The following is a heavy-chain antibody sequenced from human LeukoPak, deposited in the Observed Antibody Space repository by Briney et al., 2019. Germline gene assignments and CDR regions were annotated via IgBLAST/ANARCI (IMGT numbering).Heavy chain of an antibody. CDR2: IYYSGTT. Sequence: SETLSLTCTVSDGTISGYFWSWSRQPPGKGLEWIGYIYYSGTTQYSPSLKSRVTISVDTSKNQFSLKLSSVTASDTAVYYCARHGYSSGWYGACNIWGQGTMVTAPS. J-gene: IGHJ3*02. CDR1: DGTISGYF. D-gene: IGHD6-19*01. CDR3: ARHGYSSGWYGACNI. V-gene: IGHV4-59*08.